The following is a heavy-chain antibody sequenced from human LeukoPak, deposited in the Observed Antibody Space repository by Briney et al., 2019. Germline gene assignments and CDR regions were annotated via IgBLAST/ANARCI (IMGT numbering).Heavy chain of an antibody. D-gene: IGHD5-18*01. CDR3: ARDSSGYGYEEWR. CDR1: GFTFSSYG. V-gene: IGHV3-30*02. J-gene: IGHJ4*02. CDR2: IRHDGSNR. Sequence: PGGFLRLSCAASGFTFSSYGMHWVRQAPGKGLEWVAFIRHDGSNRYYADSVKGRFTISRDNTKNSVSLQMNSLRVEDTAIYYCARDSSGYGYEEWRWGQGILVTVSS.